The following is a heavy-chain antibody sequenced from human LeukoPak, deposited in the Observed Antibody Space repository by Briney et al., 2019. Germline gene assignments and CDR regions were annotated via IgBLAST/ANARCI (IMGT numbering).Heavy chain of an antibody. CDR3: ARDPVDTAMGPYYYGMDV. J-gene: IGHJ6*02. Sequence: PGGSLRLSCAASGFTFSSYWMSWVRQAPGKGLEWVANIKQDGSEKYYVDSVKGRFTISRDNAKNSLYLQMNSLRAEDTAVYYCARDPVDTAMGPYYYGMDVWGQGTTVTVSS. CDR1: GFTFSSYW. CDR2: IKQDGSEK. V-gene: IGHV3-7*01. D-gene: IGHD5-18*01.